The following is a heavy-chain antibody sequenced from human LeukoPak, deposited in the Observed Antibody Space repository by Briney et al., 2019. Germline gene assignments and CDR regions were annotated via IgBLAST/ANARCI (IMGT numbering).Heavy chain of an antibody. Sequence: GGSLRLSCEASGFTFSNFAMSWVRQAPGKGLEWVSTITGGSGAKYYADSVKGRFTISRDNSKDTLYLQMNSLRADDTAVYFCAKDTPLTGYTSGWSSNSFDYRGQGILVAVSS. D-gene: IGHD6-19*01. CDR2: ITGGSGAK. J-gene: IGHJ4*02. CDR3: AKDTPLTGYTSGWSSNSFDY. CDR1: GFTFSNFA. V-gene: IGHV3-23*01.